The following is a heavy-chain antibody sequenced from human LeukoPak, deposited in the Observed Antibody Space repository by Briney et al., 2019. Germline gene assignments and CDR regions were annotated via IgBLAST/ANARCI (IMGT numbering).Heavy chain of an antibody. J-gene: IGHJ4*02. CDR1: GFTFDDHA. CDR2: ISWNSGSI. Sequence: GRSLRLSCAASGFTFDDHAMHWVRQAPGKGLEWVSGISWNSGSIGYADSVKGRFTISRDNAKNSLYLQMNSLRAEDTALYYCAKDIYYDSSGFDYWGQGTLVTVSS. V-gene: IGHV3-9*01. CDR3: AKDIYYDSSGFDY. D-gene: IGHD3-22*01.